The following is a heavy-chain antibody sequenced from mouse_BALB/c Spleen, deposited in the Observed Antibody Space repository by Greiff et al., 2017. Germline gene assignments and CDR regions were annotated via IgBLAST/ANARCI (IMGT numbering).Heavy chain of an antibody. CDR1: GFTFSSFG. CDR3: ARWDYAMDY. J-gene: IGHJ4*01. V-gene: IGHV5-17*02. Sequence: EVMVVESGGGLVQPGGSRKLSCAASGFTFSSFGMHWVRQAPEKGLEWVAYISSGSSTIYYADTVKGRFTISRDNPKNTLFLQMTSLRSEDTAMYYCARWDYAMDYWGQGTSVTVSS. CDR2: ISSGSSTI.